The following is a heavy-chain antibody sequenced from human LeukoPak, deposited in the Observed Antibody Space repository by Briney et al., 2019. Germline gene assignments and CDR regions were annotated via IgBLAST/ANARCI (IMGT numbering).Heavy chain of an antibody. CDR3: ARPRGSYLDAFDI. J-gene: IGHJ3*02. D-gene: IGHD1-26*01. CDR1: GFTFSSYW. V-gene: IGHV3-74*01. Sequence: GGSLRLSCAASGFTFSSYWMHWVRQAPGKGLVWVSRINSDGSSTSYADSVKGRFTISRDNAKNTLYLQMNSLRAEDTAVYYCARPRGSYLDAFDIWGQGTMVTVSS. CDR2: INSDGSST.